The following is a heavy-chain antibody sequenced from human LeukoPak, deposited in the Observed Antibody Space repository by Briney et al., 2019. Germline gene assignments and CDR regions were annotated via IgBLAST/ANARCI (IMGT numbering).Heavy chain of an antibody. CDR1: GYTFTSYG. J-gene: IGHJ5*02. Sequence: ASVKVSLKASGYTFTSYGISWVRQAPGQGLEWMGWISAYNGNTNYAQKLQGRITMTTDTSTSTAYMELRSLRSDDTAVYFCARDPYYDFWSGYYRPNWSDPCGQGNLVTVSS. CDR3: ARDPYYDFWSGYYRPNWSDP. D-gene: IGHD3-3*01. CDR2: ISAYNGNT. V-gene: IGHV1-18*01.